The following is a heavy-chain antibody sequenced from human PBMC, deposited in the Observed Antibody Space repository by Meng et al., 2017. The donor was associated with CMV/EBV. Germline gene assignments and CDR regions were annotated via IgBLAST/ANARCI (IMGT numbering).Heavy chain of an antibody. V-gene: IGHV1-46*01. CDR3: ARGSPGGTIFGVPLDV. J-gene: IGHJ6*02. D-gene: IGHD3-3*01. Sequence: ASVKVSCKASGYTFTSYYMHWVRQAPGQGLEWMGIINPSGGSTSYAQKFQGRVTMTRDTSTSTVYMELSSLRSEDTAVYYCARGSPGGTIFGVPLDVWGQGTTVTVSS. CDR2: INPSGGST. CDR1: GYTFTSYY.